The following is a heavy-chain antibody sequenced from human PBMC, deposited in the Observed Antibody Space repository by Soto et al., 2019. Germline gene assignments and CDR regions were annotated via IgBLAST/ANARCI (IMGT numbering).Heavy chain of an antibody. V-gene: IGHV3-30-3*01. CDR2: ISYDGSNK. D-gene: IGHD2-2*01. CDR1: GFTFSSYA. Sequence: SGGSLRLSCAASGFTFSSYAMHWVRQAPGKGLEWVAVISYDGSNKYYADSVKGRFTIPRDNSKNTLYLQMNSLRAEDTAVYYCARVPAAIDAFDIWGQGTMVTVSS. J-gene: IGHJ3*02. CDR3: ARVPAAIDAFDI.